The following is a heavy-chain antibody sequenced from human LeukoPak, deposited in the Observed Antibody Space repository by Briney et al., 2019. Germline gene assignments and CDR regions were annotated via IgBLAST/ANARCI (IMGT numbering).Heavy chain of an antibody. CDR1: GYTLTELS. J-gene: IGHJ4*02. Sequence: ASVKVSCKVSGYTLTELSMHWVRQAPGKGLEWMGGFDPEDGETIYAQKFQGRVTMTEDTSTDTAYMELSSLRSEDTAVYYCATDRYCSSTSCYDSDYWGQGTLVTVSS. V-gene: IGHV1-24*01. CDR2: FDPEDGET. D-gene: IGHD2-2*01. CDR3: ATDRYCSSTSCYDSDY.